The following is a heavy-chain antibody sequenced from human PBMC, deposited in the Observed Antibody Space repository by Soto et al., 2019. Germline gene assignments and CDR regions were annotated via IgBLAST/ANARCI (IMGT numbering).Heavy chain of an antibody. D-gene: IGHD1-7*01. Sequence: XATLGRSCTVSGGRVSGSRDFWSWLRQPPGKGLEWIGYICSSGSTNYNASLKSRGTIALDTSQHHFSLKLNSVTPADTALYFCARDINYPVPWGRGALLTVSS. J-gene: IGHJ5*02. V-gene: IGHV4-61*01. CDR1: GGRVSGSRDF. CDR2: ICSSGST. CDR3: ARDINYPVP.